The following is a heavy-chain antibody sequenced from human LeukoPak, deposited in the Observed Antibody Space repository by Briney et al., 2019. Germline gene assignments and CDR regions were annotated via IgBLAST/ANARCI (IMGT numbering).Heavy chain of an antibody. Sequence: GASVKVSCKASGYTFSNYGISGVRQAPGQGLEWMGWISGDNGNTNYTQKLQGRVTMTTDTSTSTAYMELRSLRSDDTAVYYCARIPYCSGGSCYFRPNNWFDPWGQGTLVTVSS. J-gene: IGHJ5*02. CDR1: GYTFSNYG. D-gene: IGHD2-15*01. CDR3: ARIPYCSGGSCYFRPNNWFDP. CDR2: ISGDNGNT. V-gene: IGHV1-18*01.